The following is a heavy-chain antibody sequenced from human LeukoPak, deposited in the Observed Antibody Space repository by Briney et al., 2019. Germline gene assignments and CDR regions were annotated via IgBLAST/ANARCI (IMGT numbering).Heavy chain of an antibody. D-gene: IGHD6-19*01. CDR3: AKDQGYSSAWYSRDGFDM. V-gene: IGHV3-23*01. CDR2: ISGSGGTT. Sequence: GGSLRLSCAASGFTFNNYAMSWVRQAPGKGLEWVSAISGSGGTTYYADSVKGRFTISRDNSQNTLYVQMNSLRAEDTAVYYCAKDQGYSSAWYSRDGFDMWGQGTMVTVSS. J-gene: IGHJ3*02. CDR1: GFTFNNYA.